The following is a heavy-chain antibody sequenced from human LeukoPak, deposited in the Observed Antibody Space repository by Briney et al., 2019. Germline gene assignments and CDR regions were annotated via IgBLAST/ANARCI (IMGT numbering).Heavy chain of an antibody. Sequence: GGSLRLSCAASGFTFSSYAMHWVRQAPGKGLEWVAVISYDGSNKYYADSVKGRFTISRDNSKNTLYLQMNSLRAEDTAVYYCARGRRIQLYEWLLLGYWGQGTLVTVSS. CDR1: GFTFSSYA. D-gene: IGHD3-22*01. CDR2: ISYDGSNK. V-gene: IGHV3-30*01. CDR3: ARGRRIQLYEWLLLGY. J-gene: IGHJ4*02.